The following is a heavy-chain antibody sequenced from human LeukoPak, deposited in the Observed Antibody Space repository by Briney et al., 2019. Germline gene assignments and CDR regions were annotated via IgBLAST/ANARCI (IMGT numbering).Heavy chain of an antibody. V-gene: IGHV4-39*01. J-gene: IGHJ5*02. CDR2: IYYSGST. D-gene: IGHD5-18*01. CDR1: GGSISSSSYY. CDR3: ARLGLVQLWLLAGGWFDP. Sequence: PSETLSLTCAVSGGSISSSSYYWGWIRQPPGKGLEWIGSIYYSGSTYYNPSLKSRVTISVDTSKNQFSLKLSSVTAADTAVYYCARLGLVQLWLLAGGWFDPWGQGTLVTVSS.